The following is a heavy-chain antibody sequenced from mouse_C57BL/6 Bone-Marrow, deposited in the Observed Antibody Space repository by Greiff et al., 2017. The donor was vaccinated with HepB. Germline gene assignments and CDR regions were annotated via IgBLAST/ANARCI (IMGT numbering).Heavy chain of an antibody. Sequence: QVQLKESGAELVRPGASVKLSCKASGYTFTDYYINWVKQRPGQGLEWIARIYPGSGNTYYNEKFKGKATLTAEKSSSTAYMQLSSLTSEDSAVYFCAREAVVYYFDYWGQGTTLTVSS. CDR1: GYTFTDYY. V-gene: IGHV1-76*01. CDR3: AREAVVYYFDY. CDR2: IYPGSGNT. J-gene: IGHJ2*01. D-gene: IGHD1-1*01.